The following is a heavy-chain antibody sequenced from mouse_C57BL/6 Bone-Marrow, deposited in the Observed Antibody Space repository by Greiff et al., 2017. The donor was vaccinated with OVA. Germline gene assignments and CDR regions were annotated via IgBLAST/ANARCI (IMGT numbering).Heavy chain of an antibody. CDR1: GYAFSSSW. J-gene: IGHJ2*01. CDR3: ARHEDGYYASYFDY. V-gene: IGHV1-82*01. CDR2: IYPGDGDT. Sequence: VQLQPSGPELVKPGASVKISCKASGYAFSSSWMNWVKQRPGKGLEWIGRIYPGDGDTNYNGKFKGKATLTADKSSSTAYMQLSSLTAEYSAVYFCARHEDGYYASYFDYWGQGTTLTVSS. D-gene: IGHD2-3*01.